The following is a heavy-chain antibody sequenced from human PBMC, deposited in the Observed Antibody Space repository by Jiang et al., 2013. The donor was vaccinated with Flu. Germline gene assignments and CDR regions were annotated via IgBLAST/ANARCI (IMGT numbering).Heavy chain of an antibody. CDR3: ARDYYGSGSYYNGYFDY. V-gene: IGHV3-33*01. CDR2: IWYDGSNK. Sequence: GKGLEWVAVIWYDGSNKYYADSVKGRFTISRDNSKNTLYLQMNSLRAEDTAVYYCARDYYGSGSYYNGYFDYWGQGTLVTVSS. J-gene: IGHJ4*02. D-gene: IGHD3-10*01.